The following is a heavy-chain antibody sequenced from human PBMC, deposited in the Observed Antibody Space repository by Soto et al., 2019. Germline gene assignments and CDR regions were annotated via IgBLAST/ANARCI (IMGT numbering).Heavy chain of an antibody. CDR1: GFTFSNAW. CDR3: AKETGSGAWYPVDY. D-gene: IGHD6-19*01. CDR2: IKSKTDGGTT. V-gene: IGHV3-15*01. Sequence: PGGSLRLSCAASGFTFSNAWMSWVRQAPGKGLEWVGRIKSKTDGGTTDYAAPVKGRFTISRDDSKNTLYLQMNSLKTEDTAVYYCAKETGSGAWYPVDYWGQGTLVTVSS. J-gene: IGHJ4*02.